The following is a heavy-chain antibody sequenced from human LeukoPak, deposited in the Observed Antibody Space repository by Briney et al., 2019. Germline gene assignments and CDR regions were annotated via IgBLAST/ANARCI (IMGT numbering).Heavy chain of an antibody. CDR1: GYTFTGYY. D-gene: IGHD6-13*01. Sequence: ASVKVSCKASGYTFTGYYMHWVRQAPGQGLEWMGWINPNSGGTNYAQKFQGRVTMTRDTSISTAYMELSRLTSDDTAVYYCAKDSATATGFAADYWGQGTLVTVSS. CDR2: INPNSGGT. V-gene: IGHV1-2*02. J-gene: IGHJ4*02. CDR3: AKDSATATGFAADY.